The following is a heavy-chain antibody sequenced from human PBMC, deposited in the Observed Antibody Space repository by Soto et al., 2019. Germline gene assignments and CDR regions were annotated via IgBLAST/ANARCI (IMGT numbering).Heavy chain of an antibody. CDR3: ATARVEVYGGHIAPLDY. D-gene: IGHD2-21*01. J-gene: IGHJ4*02. Sequence: VQLVQAGAEAKKPGESLKMSCQASGYSFTTYWIAWVRQMPGKGPEWMGIIYPGDSETRYNPSFQGQVTISADKSGSTADLQWSSLNASHTAIYYCATARVEVYGGHIAPLDYWGEGTPVT. CDR2: IYPGDSET. CDR1: GYSFTTYW. V-gene: IGHV5-51*01.